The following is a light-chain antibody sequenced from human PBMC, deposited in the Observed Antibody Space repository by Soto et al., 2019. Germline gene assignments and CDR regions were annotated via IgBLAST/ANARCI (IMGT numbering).Light chain of an antibody. CDR3: ATWDYSLTGEV. V-gene: IGLV1-51*01. CDR2: DNN. CDR1: YSNIGSHY. J-gene: IGLJ2*01. Sequence: QSVLTQPPSASGTPGQSLTISCSGGYSNIGSHYVYWYQHFPGTAPKLLIYDNNKRPSGIPDRFSGSKSGTSGTLDITGLQTGDEADYYCATWDYSLTGEVFGGGTKLTVL.